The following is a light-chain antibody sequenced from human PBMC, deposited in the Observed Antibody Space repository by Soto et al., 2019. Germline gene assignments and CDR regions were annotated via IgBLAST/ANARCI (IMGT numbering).Light chain of an antibody. CDR3: KQLWRT. CDR1: QSVSSY. J-gene: IGKJ2*01. Sequence: EIVLTQSPATLSLSPGERATLSCRASQSVSSYLAWYQQKPGQAPRLLIYDASNRATGIPARFSGSGSGTDFTRSISSLEPEDFAVYYCKQLWRTFGQGTKLEIK. CDR2: DAS. V-gene: IGKV3-11*01.